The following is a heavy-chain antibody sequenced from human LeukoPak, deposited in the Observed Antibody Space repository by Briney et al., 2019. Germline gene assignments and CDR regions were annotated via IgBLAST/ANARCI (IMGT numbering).Heavy chain of an antibody. CDR2: VSSSGDST. Sequence: TGGSLRLSCAASGFTFSIYAMSWVRQAPGKGLEWVSSVSSSGDSTFYADSVKDRFTISRDNSKNTLYLQMSRLKAEDTAVYYCAKDRPNYHESNGHYYRRNGDYWGQGTLVTVSS. J-gene: IGHJ4*02. D-gene: IGHD3-22*01. CDR3: AKDRPNYHESNGHYYRRNGDY. CDR1: GFTFSIYA. V-gene: IGHV3-23*01.